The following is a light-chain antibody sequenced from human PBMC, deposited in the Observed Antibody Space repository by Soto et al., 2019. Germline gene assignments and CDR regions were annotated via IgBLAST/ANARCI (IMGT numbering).Light chain of an antibody. V-gene: IGLV2-14*01. J-gene: IGLJ1*01. CDR2: EVS. CDR3: SSYTSSRSTTEV. Sequence: QSVLTQPASVSGSPGQSITVSCTGTSSDVGGYNYVSWYQQDPGKAPKLMIYEVSNRPSGVSNRFSGSKSGNTASLTISGLQAEDEDDYYCSSYTSSRSTTEVFGNGTKGTV. CDR1: SSDVGGYNY.